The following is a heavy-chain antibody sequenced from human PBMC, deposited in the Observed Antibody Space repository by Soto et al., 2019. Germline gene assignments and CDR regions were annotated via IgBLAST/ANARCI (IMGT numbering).Heavy chain of an antibody. Sequence: QVQLVQSGAEVKKPGSSVKVSCKASGGTFSSYAISWVRQAPGQGLEWMGGIIPIFGTANYAQKFQGRVKITADESTSTAYMELSSLRSEDTAVYYCARGGSSSWYPYYYDGMDVWGQGTTVTVSS. J-gene: IGHJ6*02. CDR1: GGTFSSYA. CDR2: IIPIFGTA. V-gene: IGHV1-69*12. D-gene: IGHD6-13*01. CDR3: ARGGSSSWYPYYYDGMDV.